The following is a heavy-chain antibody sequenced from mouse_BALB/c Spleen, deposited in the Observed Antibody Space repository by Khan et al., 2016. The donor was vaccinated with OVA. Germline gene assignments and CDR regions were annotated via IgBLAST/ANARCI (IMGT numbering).Heavy chain of an antibody. CDR1: GFSLTTYG. Sequence: QVQLKESGPGLVAPSQSLSITCTVSGFSLTTYGVHWVRQPPGKGLEWLGVIWAGGDTNYNSALMSRLSISKDNSKSQVFLKMNSLQTDDTATYYCSRFYDGYYYTVDYWGQGTSVTVSS. D-gene: IGHD2-3*01. CDR3: SRFYDGYYYTVDY. V-gene: IGHV2-9*02. J-gene: IGHJ4*01. CDR2: IWAGGDT.